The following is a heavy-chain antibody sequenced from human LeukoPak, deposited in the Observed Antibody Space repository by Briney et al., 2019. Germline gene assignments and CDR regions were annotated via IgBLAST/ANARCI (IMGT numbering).Heavy chain of an antibody. CDR2: LSGGGGST. CDR1: GFTFSSYA. V-gene: IGHV3-23*01. J-gene: IGHJ4*02. Sequence: SGGSLRLSCAASGFTFSSYALSWVRQAPGKGLEWVSALSGGGGSTFYADSVKGRFTISRDNSKNTFHLQMNSLRAEDTAVYYCARRAGDYSHPYDYWGQGTLVTVSS. CDR3: ARRAGDYSHPYDY. D-gene: IGHD3-22*01.